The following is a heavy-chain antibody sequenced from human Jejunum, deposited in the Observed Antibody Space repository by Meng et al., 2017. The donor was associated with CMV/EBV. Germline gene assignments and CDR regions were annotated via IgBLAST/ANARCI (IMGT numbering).Heavy chain of an antibody. J-gene: IGHJ4*02. D-gene: IGHD2-2*01. CDR2: ISSDGTLT. CDR1: FSNYW. CDR3: ARFAQGYCSSTSCSSRDY. V-gene: IGHV3-74*03. Sequence: FSNYWMHWVRQVPGKGLVWVARISSDGTLTTYADPVKGRFTISRDNAKNTLYLQMDRLRAEDTAVYYCARFAQGYCSSTSCSSRDYWGQGTLVTVSS.